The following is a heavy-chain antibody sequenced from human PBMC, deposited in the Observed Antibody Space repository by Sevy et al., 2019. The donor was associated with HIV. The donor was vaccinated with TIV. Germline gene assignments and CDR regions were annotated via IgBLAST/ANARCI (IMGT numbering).Heavy chain of an antibody. D-gene: IGHD2-15*01. Sequence: GGSLRLSCAASGFTFSAYWMTWVRQAPGKGLEWVANIKQDGSEKYYVDSVKGRFTISRDNAKNSLFLQMSSLRVEDTGIYYCARALTAPYCSGSWCYPKSFDPWGQGTLVTVSS. J-gene: IGHJ5*02. V-gene: IGHV3-7*04. CDR2: IKQDGSEK. CDR3: ARALTAPYCSGSWCYPKSFDP. CDR1: GFTFSAYW.